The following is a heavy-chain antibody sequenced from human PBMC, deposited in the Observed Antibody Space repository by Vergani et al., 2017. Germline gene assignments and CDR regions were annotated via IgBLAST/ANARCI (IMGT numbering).Heavy chain of an antibody. V-gene: IGHV4-39*07. D-gene: IGHD2-2*01. Sequence: QVQLQESGPGLVKPSETLSLTCTVSNDSVSNTFYYWGWIRQTPGKGLEWIGSIYYSGSTYYNPSLKSRVTISVDTSKNQFSLKLSSVTAADTAVYYCARDPGYCSSTSCYDHYYYYMDVWGKGP. CDR1: NDSVSNTFYY. CDR3: ARDPGYCSSTSCYDHYYYYMDV. CDR2: IYYSGST. J-gene: IGHJ6*03.